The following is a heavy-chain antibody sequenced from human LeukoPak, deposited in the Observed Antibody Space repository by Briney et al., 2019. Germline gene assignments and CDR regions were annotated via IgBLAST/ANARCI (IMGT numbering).Heavy chain of an antibody. CDR2: IYYSGST. Sequence: PSETLSLTCTVSGGSISSSSYYWGWIRQPPGKGLEWIGSIYYSGSTYYNPSLKSRVTISVDTSKNQFSLKLSSVTAADTAVYYCARTNATDHDAFDIWGQGTMVTVSS. CDR3: ARTNATDHDAFDI. V-gene: IGHV4-39*01. CDR1: GGSISSSSYY. J-gene: IGHJ3*02.